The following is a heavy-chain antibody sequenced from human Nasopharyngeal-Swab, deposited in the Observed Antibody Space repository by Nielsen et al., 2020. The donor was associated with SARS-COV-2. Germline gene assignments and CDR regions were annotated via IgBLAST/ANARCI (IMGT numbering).Heavy chain of an antibody. J-gene: IGHJ3*02. Sequence: WIRQPPGKGLEWVSSISSSSSYIYYADSVKGRFTISRDNAKNSLYLQMNSLRAEDTAVYYCARDDYGDYEDALDIWGQGTMVTVSS. CDR2: ISSSSSYI. CDR3: ARDDYGDYEDALDI. V-gene: IGHV3-21*01. D-gene: IGHD4-17*01.